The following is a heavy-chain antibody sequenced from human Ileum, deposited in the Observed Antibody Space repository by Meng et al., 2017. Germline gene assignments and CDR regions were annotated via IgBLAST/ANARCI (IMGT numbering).Heavy chain of an antibody. V-gene: IGHV3-74*01. J-gene: IGHJ5*02. CDR3: ARDKPHNWFDP. CDR1: GFTFSSYW. CDR2: INTDGSDT. Sequence: GRVVGSGGSLFPPGGSLRLSCAASGFTFSSYWMHWVRQAPGKGLVWVARINTDGSDTRYADSVKGRFTISRDNAQNMVYLQMNSLRAEDTAVYYCARDKPHNWFDPWGQGTLVTVSS.